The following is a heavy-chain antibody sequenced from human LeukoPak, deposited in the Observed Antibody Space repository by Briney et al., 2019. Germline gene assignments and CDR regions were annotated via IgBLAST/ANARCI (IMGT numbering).Heavy chain of an antibody. Sequence: NPSETLSLTCTVSGGSISSGSYYWSWIRQPAGKGLEWIGRIYTSGSTNYNPSLRSRVTISVDTSKNQFSLKLSSVTAADTAVYYCAVENYYYDSSGYFDYWGQGTLVTVSS. CDR1: GGSISSGSYY. CDR2: IYTSGST. J-gene: IGHJ4*02. D-gene: IGHD3-22*01. CDR3: AVENYYYDSSGYFDY. V-gene: IGHV4-61*02.